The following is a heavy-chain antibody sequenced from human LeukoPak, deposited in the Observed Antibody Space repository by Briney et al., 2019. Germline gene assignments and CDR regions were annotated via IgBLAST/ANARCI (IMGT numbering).Heavy chain of an antibody. CDR1: GFTFSSSA. J-gene: IGHJ4*02. V-gene: IGHV3-23*01. D-gene: IGHD3-10*01. CDR3: AKDPRVRGVTHFDY. Sequence: GVCLRLSCAASGFTFSSSAMSWVRQAPGKGLEWVSAISGSGGSTYYADSVKGGFTISRDNSKNTLYLQMNSLRAEDTAVYYCAKDPRVRGVTHFDYWGQGTLVTVSS. CDR2: ISGSGGST.